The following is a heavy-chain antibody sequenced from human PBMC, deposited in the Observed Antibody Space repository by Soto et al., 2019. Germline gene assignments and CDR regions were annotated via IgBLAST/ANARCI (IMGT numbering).Heavy chain of an antibody. CDR1: GYTFTSYG. CDR2: ISAYNGNT. V-gene: IGHV1-18*01. J-gene: IGHJ4*02. CDR3: ARVTREFGEFLSNFDY. Sequence: QVQLVQSGAEVKKPGASVKVSCKASGYTFTSYGISWVRRAPGQGLEWMGWISAYNGNTNYAQKLQGRVTMTTDTSTSTAYMELRSLRSDDTAVYYCARVTREFGEFLSNFDYWGQGTLVTVSS. D-gene: IGHD3-10*01.